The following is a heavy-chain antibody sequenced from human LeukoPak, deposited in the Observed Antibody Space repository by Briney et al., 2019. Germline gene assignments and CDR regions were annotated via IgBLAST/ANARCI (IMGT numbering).Heavy chain of an antibody. V-gene: IGHV1-69*04. Sequence: SVKVSCKASGGTFSSCAISWVRQAPGQGLEWMGRIIPILGIANYAQKFQGRVTITADKSTSTAYMELSSLRSEDTAVYYCARGNPQVAAPSDYWGQGTLVTVSS. D-gene: IGHD6-13*01. CDR1: GGTFSSCA. J-gene: IGHJ4*02. CDR2: IIPILGIA. CDR3: ARGNPQVAAPSDY.